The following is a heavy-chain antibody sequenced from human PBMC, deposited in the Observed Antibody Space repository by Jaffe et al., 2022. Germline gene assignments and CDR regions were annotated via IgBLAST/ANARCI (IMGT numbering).Heavy chain of an antibody. CDR3: ARDGGSSTSYYYYYMDV. CDR2: ISSSSSYI. D-gene: IGHD2-2*01. J-gene: IGHJ6*03. CDR1: GFTFSSYS. Sequence: EVQLVESGGGLVKPGGSLRLSCAASGFTFSSYSMNWVRQAPGKGLEWVSSISSSSSYIYYADSVKGRFTISRDNAKNSLYLQMNSLRAEDTAVYYCARDGGSSTSYYYYYMDVWGKGTTVTVSS. V-gene: IGHV3-21*01.